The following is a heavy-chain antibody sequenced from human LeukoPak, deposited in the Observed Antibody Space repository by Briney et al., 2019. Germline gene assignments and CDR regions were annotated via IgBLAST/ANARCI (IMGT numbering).Heavy chain of an antibody. CDR3: ARGGYDSSGYYPSCYFDY. CDR2: IYYSGST. V-gene: IGHV4-39*07. D-gene: IGHD3-22*01. Sequence: SETLSLTCTVSGGSISSSSYYWGWIRQPPGKGLEWIGSIYYSGSTYYNPSLKSRVTISVDTSKNQFSLKLSSVTAADTAVYYCARGGYDSSGYYPSCYFDYWGQGTLVTVSS. CDR1: GGSISSSSYY. J-gene: IGHJ4*02.